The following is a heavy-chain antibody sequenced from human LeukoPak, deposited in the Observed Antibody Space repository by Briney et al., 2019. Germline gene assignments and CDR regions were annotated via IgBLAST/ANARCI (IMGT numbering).Heavy chain of an antibody. CDR3: AKAATYFYGSVTYDWFES. J-gene: IGHJ5*01. Sequence: PGGSLRLSCAASGFTLSSYAMSWVRQAPGKGLMWVSRIESNGLTLYADSVRDRFTISRDNGKNTIYLQMNSLRVDDTAIYYCAKAATYFYGSVTYDWFESWGQGTLVTVSS. CDR1: GFTLSSYA. CDR2: IESNGLT. V-gene: IGHV3-74*01. D-gene: IGHD3-10*01.